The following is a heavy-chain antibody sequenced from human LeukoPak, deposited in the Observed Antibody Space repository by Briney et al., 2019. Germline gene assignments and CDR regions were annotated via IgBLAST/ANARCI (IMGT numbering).Heavy chain of an antibody. Sequence: GWSLTLSCAASGFTFSSYSMNWVRQAPGKGLEGVSSISSSSSYIFYADSVKGRFTLSRDNAKNSLSLQMNSLRAEGTAVYYCARDSQFGYSSSWYHLVQIDYWGQGTLVTVSS. D-gene: IGHD6-13*01. CDR3: ARDSQFGYSSSWYHLVQIDY. CDR1: GFTFSSYS. CDR2: ISSSSSYI. J-gene: IGHJ4*02. V-gene: IGHV3-21*01.